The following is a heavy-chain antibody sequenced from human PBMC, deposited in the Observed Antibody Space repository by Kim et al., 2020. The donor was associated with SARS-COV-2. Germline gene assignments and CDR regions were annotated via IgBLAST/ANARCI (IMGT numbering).Heavy chain of an antibody. Sequence: GGSLRLSCAASGFTFSSYGMHWVRQAPGKGLEWVAVIWYDGSNKYYADSVKGRFTISRDNSKNTLYLQMNSLRAEDTAMYYCAKTGGVGYAEVYYYYYG. J-gene: IGHJ6*01. CDR3: AKTGGVGYAEVYYYYYG. CDR2: IWYDGSNK. D-gene: IGHD5-12*01. V-gene: IGHV3-33*06. CDR1: GFTFSSYG.